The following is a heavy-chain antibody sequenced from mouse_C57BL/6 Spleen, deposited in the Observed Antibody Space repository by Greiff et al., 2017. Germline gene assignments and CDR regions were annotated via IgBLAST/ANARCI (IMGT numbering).Heavy chain of an antibody. Sequence: EVQLQQSGAELVRPGASVKLSCTASGFNIKDDYMHWVKQRPEQGLEWIGWIDPENGDTEYASKFQGKATITADTSSNTAYLQLSSLTSEDTAVYCCTTRSNYVRFAYWGQGTLVTVSA. CDR1: GFNIKDDY. D-gene: IGHD2-5*01. CDR3: TTRSNYVRFAY. CDR2: IDPENGDT. V-gene: IGHV14-4*01. J-gene: IGHJ3*01.